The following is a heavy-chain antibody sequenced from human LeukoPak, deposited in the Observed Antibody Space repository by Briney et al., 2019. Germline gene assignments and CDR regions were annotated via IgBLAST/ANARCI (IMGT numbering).Heavy chain of an antibody. CDR1: GGSISNYY. J-gene: IGHJ5*02. CDR3: ATLTKGGYCSGGSCPVWFDP. Sequence: SETLSLTCTVSGGSISNYYWSWIRQPPGKGLEWIGYIYYSGSTNYNPSLKSRVTMSVDTSKNQFSLKLSSVTAADTAVYYCATLTKGGYCSGGSCPVWFDPWGQGTLVTVSS. V-gene: IGHV4-59*01. D-gene: IGHD2-15*01. CDR2: IYYSGST.